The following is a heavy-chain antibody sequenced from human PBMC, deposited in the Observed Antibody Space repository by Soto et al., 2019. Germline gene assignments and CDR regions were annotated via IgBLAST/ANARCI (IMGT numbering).Heavy chain of an antibody. CDR3: ASRGGDQSYYYSGMDA. D-gene: IGHD3-16*01. CDR2: ISAYNGNT. V-gene: IGHV1-18*01. J-gene: IGHJ6*01. Sequence: QVQLVQSGAEVKKPGASVKVSCKASGYTFTSYGISWVRQAPGQGLEWMGWISAYNGNTNYAQKLQGRVTMTTDTSTSTDSLYPRSQTSVHTAEYYCASRGGDQSYYYSGMDAWGQGTTVTVYS. CDR1: GYTFTSYG.